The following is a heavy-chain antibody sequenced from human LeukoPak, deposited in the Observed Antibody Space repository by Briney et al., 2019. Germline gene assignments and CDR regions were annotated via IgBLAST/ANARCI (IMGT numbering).Heavy chain of an antibody. CDR1: GFTVSSNY. CDR2: IYNGGST. CDR3: ARGSPLLPGH. Sequence: GGSLRLSCAASGFTVSSNYMSWVRQAPGKGLEWVSIIYNGGSTYYADSVKGRFTISRDNSKNTLYLQMNSLRGEDTAVYYCARGSPLLPGHWGQGTLVTVSS. J-gene: IGHJ4*02. V-gene: IGHV3-53*01. D-gene: IGHD3-22*01.